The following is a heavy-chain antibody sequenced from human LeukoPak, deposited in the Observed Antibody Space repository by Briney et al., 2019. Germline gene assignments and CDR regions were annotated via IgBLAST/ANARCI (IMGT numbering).Heavy chain of an antibody. CDR2: IRYDGSNK. J-gene: IGHJ5*02. Sequence: PGGSLRLSCAASGFTFSSYGMHWVRQAPGKGLEWVAFIRYDGSNKYYADSVKGRFTISRDNSKNTLYLQMNSLRAEDTAVYYCAKDSRHYLGLVVVPAAIGWFDPWGQGTLVTVSS. CDR1: GFTFSSYG. CDR3: AKDSRHYLGLVVVPAAIGWFDP. V-gene: IGHV3-30*02. D-gene: IGHD2-2*01.